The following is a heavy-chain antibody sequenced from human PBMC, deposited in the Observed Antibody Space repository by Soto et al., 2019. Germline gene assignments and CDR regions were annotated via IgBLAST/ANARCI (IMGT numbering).Heavy chain of an antibody. V-gene: IGHV3-30*18. D-gene: IGHD5-12*01. CDR3: AKGYSGTGGMDV. CDR1: GFTFRSYG. J-gene: IGHJ6*02. CDR2: ISYDGSNY. Sequence: VQLVESGGGVVQPGRSLRLSCAASGFTFRSYGMHWVRQAPGKGLEWVAIISYDGSNYYHADSVKGRFTISRDNSKTTLYLQMNSLRAEDTAVYYCAKGYSGTGGMDVWGQGTTVTVSS.